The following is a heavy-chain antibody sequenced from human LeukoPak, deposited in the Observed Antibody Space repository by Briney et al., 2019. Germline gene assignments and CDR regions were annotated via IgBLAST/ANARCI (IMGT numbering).Heavy chain of an antibody. D-gene: IGHD1-14*01. Sequence: SQTLSLTCAISGDRVSSNSATWNWIRQSPSRGLEWLGRTFYRSKWYNDYAVSVKSRITIKPDTSKNQFSLQLNSVTPEDTAVYYCARVTGGVPENWFDPWGQGTLVTVSS. CDR3: ARVTGGVPENWFDP. J-gene: IGHJ5*02. V-gene: IGHV6-1*01. CDR1: GDRVSSNSAT. CDR2: TFYRSKWYN.